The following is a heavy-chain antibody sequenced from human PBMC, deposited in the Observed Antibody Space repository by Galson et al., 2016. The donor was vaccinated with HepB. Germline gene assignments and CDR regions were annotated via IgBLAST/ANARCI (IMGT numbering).Heavy chain of an antibody. CDR3: ARGSEILTGYYAY. J-gene: IGHJ4*02. CDR1: GGTFNTYA. V-gene: IGHV1-69*13. CDR2: IIPMLGTA. D-gene: IGHD3-9*01. Sequence: SVKVSCKASGGTFNTYAISWVRQAPGQGLEWMGGIIPMLGTATSAQKFQGRVTITADESPSTAYMDLSSLRSEDTALYYCARGSEILTGYYAYWGQGTLITVSS.